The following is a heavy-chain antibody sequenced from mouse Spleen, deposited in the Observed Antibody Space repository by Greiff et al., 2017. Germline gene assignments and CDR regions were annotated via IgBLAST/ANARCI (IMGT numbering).Heavy chain of an antibody. Sequence: QVQLQQSGPGLVQPSQSLSITCTVSGFSLTSYGVHWVRQSPGKGLEWLGVIWSGGSTDYNAAFISRLSISKDNSKSQVFFKMNSLQADDTAIYYCATPDYYGSSGYWYFDVWGAGTTVTVSS. CDR1: GFSLTSYG. CDR3: ATPDYYGSSGYWYFDV. CDR2: IWSGGST. J-gene: IGHJ1*01. D-gene: IGHD1-1*01. V-gene: IGHV2-2*01.